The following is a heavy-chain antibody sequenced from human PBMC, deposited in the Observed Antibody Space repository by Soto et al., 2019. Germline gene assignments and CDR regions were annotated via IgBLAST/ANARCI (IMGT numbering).Heavy chain of an antibody. V-gene: IGHV4-30-4*01. CDR3: ARVASNGYYYPLDY. CDR2: IYYTGST. Sequence: QVQLQESGPGLVKPSQTLSLTCTVSGGSIRSGDYYWSWIRQPPGKGLEWIGYIYYTGSTFDSPSLTSRLSMSVDTPKNQFSLKLSSVTAADTAIYYCARVASNGYYYPLDYWGQGTLVTVSS. D-gene: IGHD3-22*01. J-gene: IGHJ4*02. CDR1: GGSIRSGDYY.